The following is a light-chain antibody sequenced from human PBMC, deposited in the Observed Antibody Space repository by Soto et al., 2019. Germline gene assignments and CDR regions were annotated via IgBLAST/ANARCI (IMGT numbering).Light chain of an antibody. CDR2: SNN. Sequence: QSVLTQPPSASGTPGQRLTISRSGSRPNTGINTVNCYEQLTGTAPKLVIYSNNQQPSGVPDRYSGSKSATSAYLAISGLQSEEEADYSCAAWNNSGHSYVFATEAKVTVL. CDR1: RPNTGINT. J-gene: IGLJ1*01. CDR3: AAWNNSGHSYV. V-gene: IGLV1-44*01.